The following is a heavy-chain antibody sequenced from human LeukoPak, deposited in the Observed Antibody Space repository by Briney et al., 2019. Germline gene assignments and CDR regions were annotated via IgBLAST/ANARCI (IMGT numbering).Heavy chain of an antibody. Sequence: ASVKVSCKVSGYTLTELSMHWVRQAPGKGLEWMGGFDPEDGETIYAQKFQGRVTMTEDTSTDTAYMELSSLRSEDTAVYYCASSYCSGGSCPYGMDVWGQGTTVTVSS. CDR1: GYTLTELS. V-gene: IGHV1-24*01. J-gene: IGHJ6*02. D-gene: IGHD2-15*01. CDR2: FDPEDGET. CDR3: ASSYCSGGSCPYGMDV.